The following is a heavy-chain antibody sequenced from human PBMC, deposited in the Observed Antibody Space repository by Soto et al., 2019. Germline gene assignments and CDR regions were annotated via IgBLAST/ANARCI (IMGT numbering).Heavy chain of an antibody. V-gene: IGHV3-74*01. J-gene: IGHJ4*02. Sequence: EVQLVESGGGLVQPGGSLRLSCATSGFSFSGYWIHWVRQAPGKGLVWVSHINGDGSSTNYADSVKGRFTISRDYAKNTLYLQMNSLRDEVTAVYYCGRGGAYIYGPQYDWGQGTLVTVPS. D-gene: IGHD5-18*01. CDR2: INGDGSST. CDR3: GRGGAYIYGPQYD. CDR1: GFSFSGYW.